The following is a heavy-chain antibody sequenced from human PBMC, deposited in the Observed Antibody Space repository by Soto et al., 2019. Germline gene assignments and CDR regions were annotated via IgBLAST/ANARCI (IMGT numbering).Heavy chain of an antibody. Sequence: PGGSLRLSCAASGFTFSSYGIHWVRQAPGKGLEWVAVMSYDGSNKYYADSVKGRFTISRDNSKNTLYLQMNSLRAEDTAVYYCAKDLILLGPLQSIDYWGQGTLVTVSS. J-gene: IGHJ4*02. D-gene: IGHD2-8*01. CDR3: AKDLILLGPLQSIDY. CDR2: MSYDGSNK. V-gene: IGHV3-30*18. CDR1: GFTFSSYG.